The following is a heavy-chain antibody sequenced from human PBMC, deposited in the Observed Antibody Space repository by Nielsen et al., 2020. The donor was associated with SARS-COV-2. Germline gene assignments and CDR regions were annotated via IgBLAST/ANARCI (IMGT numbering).Heavy chain of an antibody. J-gene: IGHJ4*02. CDR3: ARDSSSGYFDY. CDR1: GYTFTGYY. D-gene: IGHD6-13*01. Sequence: ASVKVSCKASGYTFTGYYMHWVRQAPGQGLEWMGGFDPEDGETIYAQKFQGRVTMTEDTSTDTAYMELSSLRSEDTAVYYCARDSSSGYFDYWGQGTLVTVSS. CDR2: FDPEDGET. V-gene: IGHV1-24*01.